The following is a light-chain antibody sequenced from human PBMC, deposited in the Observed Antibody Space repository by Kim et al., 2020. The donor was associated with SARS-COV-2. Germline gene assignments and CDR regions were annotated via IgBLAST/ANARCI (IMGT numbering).Light chain of an antibody. CDR1: GNDFVCDDR. CDR3: CSYAGSVTV. Sequence: PGQCITISCTGAGNDFVCDDRVPWYKQYPGKAAKLMIYEVTKRPAGVSDRFSGSKSGDTASLTISGLQAEDEADYYCCSYAGSVTVFGGGTQLTVL. V-gene: IGLV2-23*02. CDR2: EVT. J-gene: IGLJ2*01.